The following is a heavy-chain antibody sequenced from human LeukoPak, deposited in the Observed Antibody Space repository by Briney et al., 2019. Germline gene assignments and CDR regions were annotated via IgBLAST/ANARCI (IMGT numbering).Heavy chain of an antibody. D-gene: IGHD1-1*01. CDR1: GFTFSDHY. CDR3: AAQYTGTKGSFDY. Sequence: GGSLRLSCAASGFTFSDHYMDWVRQAPGKGLEWVGRIRNKANDYTAQYAASVKGRFTISRDDSKASVYLQINSLKAEDTAVYYCAAQYTGTKGSFDYWGQGTLVTVSS. V-gene: IGHV3-72*01. CDR2: IRNKANDYTA. J-gene: IGHJ4*02.